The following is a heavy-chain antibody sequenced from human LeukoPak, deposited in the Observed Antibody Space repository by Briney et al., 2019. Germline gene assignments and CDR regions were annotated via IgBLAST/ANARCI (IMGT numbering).Heavy chain of an antibody. CDR1: GFTFSNYG. Sequence: GGSLRLSCAASGFTFSNYGMHWVRQAPGKGLQWVAVIWFDGSNKYYADSVKGRFTISRDNSEKTLYLQMNSLRAEDTAVYYCARGPGDDSSGYSVEYFQHWGQGTLVTVSS. J-gene: IGHJ1*01. CDR3: ARGPGDDSSGYSVEYFQH. V-gene: IGHV3-33*01. D-gene: IGHD3-22*01. CDR2: IWFDGSNK.